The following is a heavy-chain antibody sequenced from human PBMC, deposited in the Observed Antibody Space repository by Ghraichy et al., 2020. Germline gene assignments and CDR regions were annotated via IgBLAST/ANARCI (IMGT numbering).Heavy chain of an antibody. D-gene: IGHD2-2*01. CDR3: ARDFIPAAPEGCWFDP. CDR1: GYTFTGYY. Sequence: ASVKVSCKASGYTFTGYYMHWVRQAPGQGLEWMGWINPNSGGTNYAQKFQGRVTMTRDTSISTAYMELSRLRSDDTAVYYCARDFIPAAPEGCWFDPWGQGTLVTVSS. J-gene: IGHJ5*02. CDR2: INPNSGGT. V-gene: IGHV1-2*02.